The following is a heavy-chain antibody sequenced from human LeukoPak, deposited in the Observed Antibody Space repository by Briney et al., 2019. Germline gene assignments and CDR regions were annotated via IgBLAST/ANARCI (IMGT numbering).Heavy chain of an antibody. CDR1: GYSISSGYY. CDR2: IFHSGST. J-gene: IGHJ4*02. Sequence: PSETLSLTCAVSGYSISSGYYWGWIRQPPGKGLEWSGSIFHSGSTYYNPSLKSRVTISVDTSKNQFSLKLSSVTAADTAVYYCARVRGLYCFDYWGQGTLVTVSS. V-gene: IGHV4-38-2*01. CDR3: ARVRGLYCFDY. D-gene: IGHD3-10*01.